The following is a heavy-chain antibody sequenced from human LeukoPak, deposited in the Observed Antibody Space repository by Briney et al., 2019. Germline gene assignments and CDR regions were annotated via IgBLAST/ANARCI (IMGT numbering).Heavy chain of an antibody. J-gene: IGHJ4*02. CDR1: GYTLSCYY. D-gene: IGHD3-22*01. CDR2: INPNSGGT. V-gene: IGHV1-2*02. CDR3: ARESYGDSSVYYLGH. Sequence: ASVKVSCKVSGYTLSCYYMYWVRQAPGQGLEWMGWINPNSGGTNYAQKFQGRVTMTRYTSISTAYMELSRLRSDDTAVYYCARESYGDSSVYYLGHWGRGTLFTVSS.